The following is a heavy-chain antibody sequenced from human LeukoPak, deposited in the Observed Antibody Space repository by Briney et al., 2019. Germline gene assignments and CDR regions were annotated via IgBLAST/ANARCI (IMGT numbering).Heavy chain of an antibody. V-gene: IGHV1-69*13. CDR2: IIPLFGTG. Sequence: SVRVSCKASGGSFRSSVISWVRQAPGQGLEWMGGIIPLFGTGNYAQEFQNKVTITADESTNTAYMELSSLRSDDTAVYYCARGNRYSGYHGDAFDIWGQGTMVTVSS. J-gene: IGHJ3*02. D-gene: IGHD5-12*01. CDR3: ARGNRYSGYHGDAFDI. CDR1: GGSFRSSV.